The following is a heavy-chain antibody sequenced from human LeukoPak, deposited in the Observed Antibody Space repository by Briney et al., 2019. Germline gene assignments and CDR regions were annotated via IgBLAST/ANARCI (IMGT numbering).Heavy chain of an antibody. D-gene: IGHD6-19*01. CDR1: GYTFTSYG. CDR2: ISAYNGNT. V-gene: IGHV1-18*01. CDR3: ARVRAVAGPFDY. Sequence: GSVKVSCKASGYTFTSYGISWVRQAPGQGLEWMGWISAYNGNTNYAQKLQGRVTMTTDTSTSTAYMELRSLRSDDTAVYYCARVRAVAGPFDYWGQGTLVTVSS. J-gene: IGHJ4*02.